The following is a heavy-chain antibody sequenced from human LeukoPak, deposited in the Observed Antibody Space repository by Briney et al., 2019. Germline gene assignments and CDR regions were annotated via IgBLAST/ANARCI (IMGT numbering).Heavy chain of an antibody. D-gene: IGHD4-17*01. CDR1: GPSTSSVYY. CDR2: VFPSRNT. Sequence: SETLSLTCAFSGPSTSSVYYWAWIRQPPGKGLEWVGSVFPSRNTYYKPSLKSRVNISLDTSKTHFSLNLTSVTATDTAVYFCASGNYGDYFDYWGQGTPVTVSS. J-gene: IGHJ4*02. V-gene: IGHV4-38-2*01. CDR3: ASGNYGDYFDY.